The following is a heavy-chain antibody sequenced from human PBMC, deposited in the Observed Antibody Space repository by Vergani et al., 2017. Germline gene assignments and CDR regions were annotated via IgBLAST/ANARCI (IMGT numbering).Heavy chain of an antibody. V-gene: IGHV3-21*01. CDR3: ARVMAAAGDFDY. CDR2: IRSSSSYI. J-gene: IGHJ4*02. Sequence: EVQLVESGGGLVKPGGSLRLSCAASGFTFSSYSMNWVRQAPGKGLEWVSSIRSSSSYIYYADSVKGRFTISRANAKNSLYLQMNSLRAEDTAVYYCARVMAAAGDFDYWGQGTLVTVSS. CDR1: GFTFSSYS. D-gene: IGHD6-13*01.